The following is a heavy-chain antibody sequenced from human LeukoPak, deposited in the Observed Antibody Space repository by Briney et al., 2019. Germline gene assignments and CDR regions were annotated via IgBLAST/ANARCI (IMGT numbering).Heavy chain of an antibody. V-gene: IGHV1-18*01. CDR3: ATVGVYDYGDY. CDR2: ISAYNGNT. CDR1: GYTFTSYG. D-gene: IGHD6-13*01. J-gene: IGHJ4*02. Sequence: ASVKVSCTASGYTFTSYGISWVRQAPGQGLEWMGWISAYNGNTNYAQKLKGRVTMTTDTSTNTAYMELRSPRSDDTAVYYCATVGVYDYGDYWGQGTLVTVSS.